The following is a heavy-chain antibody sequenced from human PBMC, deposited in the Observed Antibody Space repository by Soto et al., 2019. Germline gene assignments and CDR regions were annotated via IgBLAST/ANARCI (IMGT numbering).Heavy chain of an antibody. Sequence: SETLSLTCTVSGGSISSGGYYWSWIRQHPGKGLEWIGYIYYSGSTYYNPSLKSRVTISVDTSKNQFSLKLSSVTAADTAVYYCAREVHYYYYMDVWGKGTTVTVSS. D-gene: IGHD3-10*01. J-gene: IGHJ6*03. CDR2: IYYSGST. CDR1: GGSISSGGYY. V-gene: IGHV4-31*03. CDR3: AREVHYYYYMDV.